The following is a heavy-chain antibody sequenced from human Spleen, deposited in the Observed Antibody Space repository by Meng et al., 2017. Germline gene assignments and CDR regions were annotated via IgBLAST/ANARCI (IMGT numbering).Heavy chain of an antibody. J-gene: IGHJ4*02. CDR2: INPNSGDT. CDR1: GYTFAAYY. D-gene: IGHD2-21*01. CDR3: VRDENISLGKLFGDY. Sequence: QVQLMQSGPEVKKPGASVKVSCKASGYTFAAYYIHWVRQAPGQGLEWLGHINPNSGDTLYAQKFQGRVSMTGDTSISTAYVELSSLRSDDTAVYYCVRDENISLGKLFGDYWGQGTMVTVSS. V-gene: IGHV1-2*06.